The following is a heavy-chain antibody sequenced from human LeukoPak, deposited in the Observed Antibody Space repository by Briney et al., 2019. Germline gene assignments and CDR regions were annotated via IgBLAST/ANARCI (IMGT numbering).Heavy chain of an antibody. J-gene: IGHJ4*02. Sequence: GGSLRLSCAASGFTFSSYSMNWVRQAPGKGLEWVSSISSSSSYIYYADSVKGRFTISRDNAKNSLYLQMNSLRAEDTAVYYCARVSDYGDYGTFKFDYWGQGTLVTVSS. CDR1: GFTFSSYS. V-gene: IGHV3-21*01. D-gene: IGHD4-17*01. CDR3: ARVSDYGDYGTFKFDY. CDR2: ISSSSSYI.